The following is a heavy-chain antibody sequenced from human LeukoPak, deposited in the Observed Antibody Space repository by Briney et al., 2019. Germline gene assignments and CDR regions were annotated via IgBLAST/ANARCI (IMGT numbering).Heavy chain of an antibody. CDR3: ARDAIRSFNY. V-gene: IGHV3-74*01. CDR2: IKTDGSVI. J-gene: IGHJ4*02. CDR1: GFTFSNYW. Sequence: GGSLRLSCVAPGFTFSNYWMHWVRQAPGKGLMWVAHIKTDGSVIDYADSVKGRFTISRDNAKNTVYLQMHSLRAEDTAIYYCARDAIRSFNYWGQGILVSVSS.